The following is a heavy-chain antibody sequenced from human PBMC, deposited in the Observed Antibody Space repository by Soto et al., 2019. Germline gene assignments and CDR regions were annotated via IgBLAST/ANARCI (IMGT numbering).Heavy chain of an antibody. V-gene: IGHV4-31*03. CDR1: GGSIFSGGYY. D-gene: IGHD6-6*01. J-gene: IGHJ4*02. CDR3: ARSSLPSKYFFDC. Sequence: QVQLQESGPGLVKPSQTLSLTCTISGGSIFSGGYYWTWIRQHPGKGLEWIGYIYYTGTTFYSPSLKSRVTVSVDTSKNQFSLKLSSVTVADTAVYYCARSSLPSKYFFDCWGQGTLVTVSS. CDR2: IYYTGTT.